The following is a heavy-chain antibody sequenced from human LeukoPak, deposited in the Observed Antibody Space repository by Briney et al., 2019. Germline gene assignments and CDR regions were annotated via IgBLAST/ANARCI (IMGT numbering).Heavy chain of an antibody. CDR2: ISWDGSIT. V-gene: IGHV3-43*01. D-gene: IGHD6-6*01. CDR1: GFSFDDYT. J-gene: IGHJ4*02. Sequence: PGGSLRLSCAASGFSFDDYTMHWGRQAPGKGLEWVSLISWDGSITDSAGSVKGRFTISRDNSKDSLYLQMNSLRTEDTALYYCGKDIGISSSRTSDYWGQGTLVTVSS. CDR3: GKDIGISSSRTSDY.